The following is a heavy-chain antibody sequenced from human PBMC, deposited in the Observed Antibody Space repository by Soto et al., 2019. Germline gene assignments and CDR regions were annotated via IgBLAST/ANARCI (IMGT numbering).Heavy chain of an antibody. Sequence: GALVKFSCKASGYSFTHYGISWVRQAPGQGIEWMGWISTYNGNTNYAQKLQGRVTMTTDTSTSTAYMELRSLRSDDTAIYYCARDMFSTGTTFAHYNMDVWGEGTTVTVSS. CDR1: GYSFTHYG. J-gene: IGHJ6*03. V-gene: IGHV1-18*01. CDR2: ISTYNGNT. CDR3: ARDMFSTGTTFAHYNMDV. D-gene: IGHD1-1*01.